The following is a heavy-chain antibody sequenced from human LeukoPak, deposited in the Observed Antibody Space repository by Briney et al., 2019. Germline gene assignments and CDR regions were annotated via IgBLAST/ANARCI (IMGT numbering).Heavy chain of an antibody. V-gene: IGHV1-2*02. CDR3: ARDYDSSEFGY. CDR2: INPNNGGT. D-gene: IGHD3-22*01. CDR1: GYTFTGYY. Sequence: ASVKVSCKASGYTFTGYYMHWVRQAPGQGLEWMGWINPNNGGTNYAQKFQGRVTMTRDTSISTAYMELSRLRSDDTAVYYCARDYDSSEFGYWGQGTLVTVSS. J-gene: IGHJ4*02.